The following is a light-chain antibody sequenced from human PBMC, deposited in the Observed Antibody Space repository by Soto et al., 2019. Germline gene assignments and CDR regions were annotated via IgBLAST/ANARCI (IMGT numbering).Light chain of an antibody. CDR1: QSVLYSSNNKNY. V-gene: IGKV4-1*01. Sequence: DIVMTQSPDSLAVSLGERATINCKSSQSVLYSSNNKNYIAWYQQKPGQPPKLLIYWASTRESGVPDRFSGSGSGTDFTLTISSLQAEDVAIYFCQQYYSRPLTFGGGTKVEI. CDR3: QQYYSRPLT. CDR2: WAS. J-gene: IGKJ4*01.